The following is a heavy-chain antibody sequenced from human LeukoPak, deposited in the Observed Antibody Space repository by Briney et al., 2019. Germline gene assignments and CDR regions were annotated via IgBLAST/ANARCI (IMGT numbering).Heavy chain of an antibody. CDR1: GGSISSSSYY. J-gene: IGHJ4*02. CDR2: IYYSGST. Sequence: SETLSLTCTVSGGSISSSSYYWGWIRQPPGKGLEWIGSIYYSGSTYYNPSLKSRVTISVDTSKNQFSLKLSSVTAADTAVYYCARDRGRKGVTFDYWGQGTLVTVSS. D-gene: IGHD5-18*01. CDR3: ARDRGRKGVTFDY. V-gene: IGHV4-39*07.